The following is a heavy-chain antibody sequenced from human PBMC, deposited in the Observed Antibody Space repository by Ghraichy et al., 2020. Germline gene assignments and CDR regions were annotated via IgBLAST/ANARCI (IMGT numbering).Heavy chain of an antibody. CDR1: GFTFSSYW. CDR3: ARVWDYYYYYMDV. J-gene: IGHJ6*03. D-gene: IGHD1-26*01. Sequence: GGSLRLSCAASGFTFSSYWMSWVRQAPGKGLEWVANIKQDGSEKYYVDSVKGRFTISRDNAKNSLYLQMNSLRAEDTAVYYCARVWDYYYYYMDVWGKGTTVTVSS. V-gene: IGHV3-7*03. CDR2: IKQDGSEK.